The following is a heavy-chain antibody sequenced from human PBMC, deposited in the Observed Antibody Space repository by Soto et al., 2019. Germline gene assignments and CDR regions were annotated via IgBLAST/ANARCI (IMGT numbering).Heavy chain of an antibody. CDR3: ASFGHNGDHDY. Sequence: QVQLVQSGAEVKKPGSSVKVSCKASGGTFSSYTISWVRQAPGQGLEWMGRIIPILGIANYAQKFQGRVTITADKSTSTAYMELSSLRSEDTAVYYCASFGHNGDHDYWGQGTLVTVSS. V-gene: IGHV1-69*02. J-gene: IGHJ4*02. CDR2: IIPILGIA. CDR1: GGTFSSYT. D-gene: IGHD4-17*01.